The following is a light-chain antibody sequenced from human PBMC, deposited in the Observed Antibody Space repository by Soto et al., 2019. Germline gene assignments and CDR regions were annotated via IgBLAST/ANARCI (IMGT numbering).Light chain of an antibody. CDR2: DAS. Sequence: EIVLTQSPATLSLSPGERATLSCMASQSVNIYLAWYQQKPGQAPRLLIYDASNRATGIPARFSGSGSGTDFTLTISRLEPEDFAVYWCQQYDSSPRTFGQGTKVDIK. CDR3: QQYDSSPRT. CDR1: QSVNIY. V-gene: IGKV3-11*01. J-gene: IGKJ1*01.